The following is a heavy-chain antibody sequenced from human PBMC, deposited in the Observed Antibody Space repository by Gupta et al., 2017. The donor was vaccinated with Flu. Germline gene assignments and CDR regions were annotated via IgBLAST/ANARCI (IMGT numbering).Heavy chain of an antibody. J-gene: IGHJ4*02. D-gene: IGHD3-10*01. Sequence: QVQLQESGPGLEKPSGTLSLTCAVSGGSISSSNWWSWVRQPPGKGLEWIGEIYHSGSTNYNPSLKSRVTISVDKSKNQFSLKLSSVTAADTAVYYCARRVSYYGSGSYFDYWGQGTLVTVSS. CDR3: ARRVSYYGSGSYFDY. CDR2: IYHSGST. CDR1: GGSISSSNW. V-gene: IGHV4-4*02.